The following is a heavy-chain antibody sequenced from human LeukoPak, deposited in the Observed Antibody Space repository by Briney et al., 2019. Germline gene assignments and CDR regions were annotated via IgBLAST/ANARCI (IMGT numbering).Heavy chain of an antibody. J-gene: IGHJ4*02. V-gene: IGHV3-21*01. CDR3: ATLRVGESDY. D-gene: IGHD3-10*01. Sequence: GGSLRLSCAASGFTLSSYSMNWVRQAPGKGLEWVSSISSSSSYIYYADSVKGRFTISRDNAKNSLYLQMNSLRAEDTAVYYCATLRVGESDYWGQGTLVTVSS. CDR2: ISSSSSYI. CDR1: GFTLSSYS.